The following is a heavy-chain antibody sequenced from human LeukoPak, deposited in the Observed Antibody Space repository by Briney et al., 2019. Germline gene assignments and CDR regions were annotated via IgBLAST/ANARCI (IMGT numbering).Heavy chain of an antibody. CDR3: ATHTYGDYSFAF. V-gene: IGHV5-51*01. D-gene: IGHD4-17*01. J-gene: IGHJ4*02. CDR2: IYPDESDT. Sequence: GASLKISCKASGFHFANYWIAWVRRMPGKGLGWMGIIYPDESDTRYSPSFEGEVTISVDKSISTAYLQWSSLTASDTAKYYCATHTYGDYSFAFWGQATLVIVSS. CDR1: GFHFANYW.